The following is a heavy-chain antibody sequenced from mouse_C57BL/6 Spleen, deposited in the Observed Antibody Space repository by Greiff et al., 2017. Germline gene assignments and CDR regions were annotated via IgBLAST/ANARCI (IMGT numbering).Heavy chain of an antibody. V-gene: IGHV7-3*01. D-gene: IGHD4-1*02. CDR2: IRNKANGYTT. CDR3: ARLSPNWDGFDY. J-gene: IGHJ2*01. Sequence: EVKVVESGGGLVQPGGSLSLSCAASGFTFTDYYMSWVRQPPGKALEWLGFIRNKANGYTTEYSASVKGRFTISRDNSQSILYLQMNALRAEDSATYYCARLSPNWDGFDYWGQGTTLTVSS. CDR1: GFTFTDYY.